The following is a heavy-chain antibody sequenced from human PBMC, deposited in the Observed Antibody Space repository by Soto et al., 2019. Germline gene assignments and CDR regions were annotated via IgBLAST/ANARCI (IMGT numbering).Heavy chain of an antibody. J-gene: IGHJ6*02. Sequence: QVQLQESGPGLVRPSQTLSLTCTVSGGSISSGGYYWSWIRQHPGKGLEWIGYIYYSGSTYYNPSLKSRVTISVDAYKTLSSLKLSSVTAADTAVYYCAGGGRRSPAMDVWGQGTTVTVSS. CDR1: GGSISSGGYY. CDR3: AGGGRRSPAMDV. V-gene: IGHV4-31*03. CDR2: IYYSGST.